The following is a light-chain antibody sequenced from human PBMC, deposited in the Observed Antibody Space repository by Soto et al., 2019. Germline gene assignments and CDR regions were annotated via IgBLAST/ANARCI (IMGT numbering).Light chain of an antibody. CDR1: QTISSW. V-gene: IGKV1-5*01. J-gene: IGKJ1*01. CDR2: DAS. CDR3: QQYDNWPWT. Sequence: DIQMTQSPSTLSASVGYRFTITCRASQTISSWLAWYQQKPGKAPKVLIYDASNLESGVPSRFSGSGSGTEFTLTISSLQSEDFALYYCQQYDNWPWTFGQGTTGDIK.